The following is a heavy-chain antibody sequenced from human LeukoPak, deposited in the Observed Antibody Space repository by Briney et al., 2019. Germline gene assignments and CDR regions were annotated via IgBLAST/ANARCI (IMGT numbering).Heavy chain of an antibody. Sequence: SETLSLTCAVYGGSFSGYYWSWIRQPPGKGLEWIGEINHSGSTNYNPSLKSRVTISVDTSKNQFSLKLSSVTAADTAVYYCARGRYRFDPWGQGTLVTVSS. CDR2: INHSGST. CDR3: ARGRYRFDP. J-gene: IGHJ5*02. CDR1: GGSFSGYY. V-gene: IGHV4-34*01. D-gene: IGHD5-18*01.